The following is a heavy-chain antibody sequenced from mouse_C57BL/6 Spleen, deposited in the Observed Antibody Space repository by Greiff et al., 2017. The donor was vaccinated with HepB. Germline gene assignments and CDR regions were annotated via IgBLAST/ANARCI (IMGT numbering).Heavy chain of an antibody. CDR3: ARYYDYDGYYAMDY. V-gene: IGHV1-64*01. D-gene: IGHD2-4*01. J-gene: IGHJ4*01. CDR2: IHPNSGST. CDR1: GYTFTSYW. Sequence: QVQPQQPGAELVKPGASVKLSCKASGYTFTSYWMHWVKQRPGQCLEWIGMIHPNSGSTNYNEKFKSKATLTVDKSSSTAYMQLSSLTSEDSAVYYCARYYDYDGYYAMDYWGQGTSVTVSS.